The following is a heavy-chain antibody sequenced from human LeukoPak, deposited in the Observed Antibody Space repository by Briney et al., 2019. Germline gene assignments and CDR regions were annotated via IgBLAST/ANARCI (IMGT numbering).Heavy chain of an antibody. V-gene: IGHV3-21*04. Sequence: GGSLRLSCAASGFTFNTYTMNWVRQAPGKGLEWVSSISSSSVYIYYADSVKGRFTISRDNSKNMLYLQLNSLRAEDTAVYYCARWGRDGYNSYYFDYWGQGTLVTVSS. CDR2: ISSSSVYI. D-gene: IGHD5-24*01. CDR3: ARWGRDGYNSYYFDY. CDR1: GFTFNTYT. J-gene: IGHJ4*02.